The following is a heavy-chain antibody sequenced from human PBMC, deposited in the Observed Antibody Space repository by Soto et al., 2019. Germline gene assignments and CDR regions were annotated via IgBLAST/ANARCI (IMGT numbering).Heavy chain of an antibody. J-gene: IGHJ4*02. CDR1: GYTFTSYG. CDR3: ARVVEMITFGGVIVIPYFDY. V-gene: IGHV1-18*04. CDR2: ISAYNGNT. D-gene: IGHD3-16*02. Sequence: ASVKVSCKASGYTFTSYGISWVRQAPGQGPEWMGWISAYNGNTNYAQKLQGRVTMTTDTSTSTAYMELRSLRSDDTAVYYCARVVEMITFGGVIVIPYFDYWGQGTLVTVSS.